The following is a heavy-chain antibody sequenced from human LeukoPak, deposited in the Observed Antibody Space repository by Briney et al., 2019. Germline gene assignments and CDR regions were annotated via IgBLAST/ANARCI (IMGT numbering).Heavy chain of an antibody. CDR2: ISAYNGNT. CDR3: ARGGLLRFLEWLTALDY. J-gene: IGHJ4*02. Sequence: GASVKVSCKASGYTFTSYGISWVRQAPGQGLEWMGWISAYNGNTNYAQKLQGRVTMTTDTSTSTAYMELRSLRSDDTAVYYCARGGLLRFLEWLTALDYWGQGTLVTVSS. D-gene: IGHD3-3*01. V-gene: IGHV1-18*01. CDR1: GYTFTSYG.